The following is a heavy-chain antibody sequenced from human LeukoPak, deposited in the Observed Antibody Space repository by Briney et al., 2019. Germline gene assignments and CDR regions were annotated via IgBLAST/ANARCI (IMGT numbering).Heavy chain of an antibody. J-gene: IGHJ4*02. V-gene: IGHV4-4*02. CDR1: GGSISNTNW. Sequence: SETLSLTCGVSGGSISNTNWWSWVRQPPGQGLEWIGEISLTGLTHYNPSLESRVTVSLDKSKNQLSLNLTSVTAADTAVYHCARVPTSSWPSPDYWGQGTLVTVSS. CDR3: ARVPTSSWPSPDY. D-gene: IGHD6-13*01. CDR2: ISLTGLT.